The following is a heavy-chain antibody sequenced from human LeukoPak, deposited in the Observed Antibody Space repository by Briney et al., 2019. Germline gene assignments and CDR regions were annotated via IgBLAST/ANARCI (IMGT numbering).Heavy chain of an antibody. CDR1: GYSFTNYY. CDR2: INPNSGGT. J-gene: IGHJ5*02. CDR3: ARVVEQQLSHWFDP. D-gene: IGHD6-13*01. V-gene: IGHV1-2*02. Sequence: ASVKVSCKASGYSFTNYYMHWVRQAPGQGLEWMGWINPNSGGTNYAQKFQGRVTMTRDTSISTAYMELSRLRSDDTAVYYCARVVEQQLSHWFDPWGQGTLVTVSS.